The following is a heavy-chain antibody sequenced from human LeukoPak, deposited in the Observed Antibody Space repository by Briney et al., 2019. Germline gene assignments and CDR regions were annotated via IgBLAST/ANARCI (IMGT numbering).Heavy chain of an antibody. V-gene: IGHV3-48*02. CDR3: ARDRSGIAVAGTRFVY. J-gene: IGHJ4*02. D-gene: IGHD6-19*01. CDR2: ISSSSSTI. Sequence: PGGSLRLSCAASGFTFSSYSMNWVRRAPGKGLEWVSYISSSSSTIYYADSVKGRFTISRDNAKNSLYLQMNSLRDEDTAVYYCARDRSGIAVAGTRFVYWGQGTLVTVSS. CDR1: GFTFSSYS.